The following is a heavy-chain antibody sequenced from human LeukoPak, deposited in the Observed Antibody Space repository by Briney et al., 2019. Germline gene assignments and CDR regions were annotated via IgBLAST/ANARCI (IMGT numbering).Heavy chain of an antibody. CDR1: GFTFSDYY. D-gene: IGHD6-19*01. CDR2: ISSSGSTI. Sequence: NPGGSLRLSCAASGFTFSDYYMSWIRQAPGKGLEWVSYISSSGSTIYYADSVKGRFTISRDNSKNTLYLQMNSLRAEDTAVYYCAKDQGQWLVVYFDYWGQGTLVTVSS. J-gene: IGHJ4*02. V-gene: IGHV3-11*01. CDR3: AKDQGQWLVVYFDY.